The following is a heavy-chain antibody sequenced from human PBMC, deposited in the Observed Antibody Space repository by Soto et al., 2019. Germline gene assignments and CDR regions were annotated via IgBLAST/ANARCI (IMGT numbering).Heavy chain of an antibody. V-gene: IGHV1-18*01. CDR3: ARDPQRYYDFWSGYLTLYGMDV. Sequence: ASVKVSCKASGYTFTSYGMSWVRQAPGQGLEWMGWISAYNGNTNYAQKLQGRVTMTRDTSTSTVYMELSSLRSEDTAVYYCARDPQRYYDFWSGYLTLYGMDVWGQGTTVTVSS. CDR1: GYTFTSYG. CDR2: ISAYNGNT. D-gene: IGHD3-3*01. J-gene: IGHJ6*02.